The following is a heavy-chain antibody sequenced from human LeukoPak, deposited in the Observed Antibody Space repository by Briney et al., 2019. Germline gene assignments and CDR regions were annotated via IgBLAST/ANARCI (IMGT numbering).Heavy chain of an antibody. CDR1: GFTFSNYE. D-gene: IGHD3-10*01. CDR2: ISSSGSTI. V-gene: IGHV3-48*03. CDR3: ARGVWFGELSFDY. Sequence: PGVSLRLSCAASGFTFSNYEMNWVRQAPGKALKGVSYISSSGSTIYYADAVKGRFTISRDNAKNSLYLQMNSLRAEDTAVYYCARGVWFGELSFDYWGQGTLVTVSS. J-gene: IGHJ4*02.